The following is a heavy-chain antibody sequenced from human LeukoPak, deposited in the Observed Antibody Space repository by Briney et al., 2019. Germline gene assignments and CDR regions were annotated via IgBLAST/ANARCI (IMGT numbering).Heavy chain of an antibody. J-gene: IGHJ5*02. Sequence: ASVKVSCKASGGTFSSYAISWVRQAPGQGLEWMGRIIPILGIANYAQKFQGRVTITADKSTSTAYMELSSLRAEDTAVYYCSKDLTSDFGGDFDPWGQGTLVTVSS. CDR2: IIPILGIA. V-gene: IGHV1-69*04. CDR1: GGTFSSYA. D-gene: IGHD3-10*01. CDR3: SKDLTSDFGGDFDP.